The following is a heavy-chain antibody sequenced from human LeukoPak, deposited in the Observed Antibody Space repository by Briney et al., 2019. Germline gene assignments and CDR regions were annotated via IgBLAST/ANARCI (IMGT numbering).Heavy chain of an antibody. CDR1: GFTFSSYG. CDR2: IRYDGSNK. J-gene: IGHJ5*02. CDR3: ARDRIYGGKNWFDP. D-gene: IGHD4-23*01. V-gene: IGHV3-30*02. Sequence: SGGSLRLSCAASGFTFSSYGMHWVRQAPGKGLEWVAFIRYDGSNKYYADSVKGRFTISRDNSKNTLYLQMNSLRAEDTAVYYCARDRIYGGKNWFDPWGQGTLVTVSS.